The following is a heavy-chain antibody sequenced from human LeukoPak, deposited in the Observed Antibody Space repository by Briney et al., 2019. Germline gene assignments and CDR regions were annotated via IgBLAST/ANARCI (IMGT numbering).Heavy chain of an antibody. CDR1: GYTFTSYW. V-gene: IGHV5-51*01. CDR3: ARTYGSGSYSGYYFDY. Sequence: GESLKISCKASGYTFTSYWIAWVRQMPGKGLEWMGVIYPGDSDTRYSPSLQGHVTISADKSVTTAFLQWSSLEASDTAMYYCARTYGSGSYSGYYFDYWGQGTLVTVSS. D-gene: IGHD3-10*01. CDR2: IYPGDSDT. J-gene: IGHJ4*02.